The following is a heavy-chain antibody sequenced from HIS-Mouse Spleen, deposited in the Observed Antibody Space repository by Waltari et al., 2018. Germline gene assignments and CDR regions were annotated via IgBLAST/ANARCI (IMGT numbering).Heavy chain of an antibody. J-gene: IGHJ4*02. D-gene: IGHD2-15*01. CDR1: GGSISSSSYY. Sequence: QLQLQESGPGLVKPSETLSLTCTVSGGSISSSSYYWGWIRQPPGKGLEWIGGIYYSGGPYDSPPLKSRVTISVDTSKNQFSLKLSSVTAADTAVYYCARMDGVARVRAGYFDYWGQGTLVTVSS. CDR2: IYYSGGP. CDR3: ARMDGVARVRAGYFDY. V-gene: IGHV4-39*07.